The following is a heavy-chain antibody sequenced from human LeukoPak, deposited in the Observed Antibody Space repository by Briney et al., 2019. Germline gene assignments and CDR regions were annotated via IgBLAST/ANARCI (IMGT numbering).Heavy chain of an antibody. D-gene: IGHD3-10*01. J-gene: IGHJ4*02. Sequence: ASVKVSCKASGYTFTGYYMHWVRQAPGQGLEWMGWINPNSGGTYYAQKFQGSVTMTRDTSISTAYMELSRLKSDDTAVYYCARYYGSGSTFDYWGQGTLVTVSS. V-gene: IGHV1-2*02. CDR2: INPNSGGT. CDR1: GYTFTGYY. CDR3: ARYYGSGSTFDY.